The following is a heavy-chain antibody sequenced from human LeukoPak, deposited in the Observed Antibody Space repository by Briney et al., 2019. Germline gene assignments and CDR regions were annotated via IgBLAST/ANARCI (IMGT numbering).Heavy chain of an antibody. J-gene: IGHJ3*02. D-gene: IGHD3-10*01. CDR1: GFTFSSYG. CDR3: ARNYYYASGNNYAFDI. Sequence: GGSLRLSCAASGFTFSSYGMNWVRQAPGKGLEWVSYISTSSSAINYADSVKGRFTISRDNAKNSLYLQMNSLRAEDTAVYYCARNYYYASGNNYAFDIWGQGTMVTVSS. V-gene: IGHV3-48*04. CDR2: ISTSSSAI.